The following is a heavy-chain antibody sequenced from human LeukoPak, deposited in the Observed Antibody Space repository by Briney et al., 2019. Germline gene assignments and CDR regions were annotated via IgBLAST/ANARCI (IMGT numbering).Heavy chain of an antibody. J-gene: IGHJ3*02. CDR1: GFTFSSYG. D-gene: IGHD2-21*02. V-gene: IGHV3-30*18. CDR3: AKDAFDTARGGDAFDI. Sequence: GGSLRPSCAASGFTFSSYGMHWVRQAPGKGLEWVAVISYDGSNKYYADSVKGRFTISRDNSKNTLYLQMNSLRAEDTAVYYCAKDAFDTARGGDAFDIWGQGTMVTVSS. CDR2: ISYDGSNK.